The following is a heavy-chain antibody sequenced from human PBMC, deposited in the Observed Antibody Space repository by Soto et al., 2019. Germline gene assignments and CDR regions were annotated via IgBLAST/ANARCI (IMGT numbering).Heavy chain of an antibody. CDR2: TRSKANSYAT. CDR3: TRRGDYIENAFDI. J-gene: IGHJ3*02. Sequence: GGSLRLSCAASGFTFSGSAIHWVRQASGKGLEWVGRTRSKANSYATAYAASVKGRFTISRDDSKNTAYLQMNSLKTEDTAVYYCTRRGDYIENAFDIWGQGTMVTVSS. V-gene: IGHV3-73*01. CDR1: GFTFSGSA. D-gene: IGHD4-4*01.